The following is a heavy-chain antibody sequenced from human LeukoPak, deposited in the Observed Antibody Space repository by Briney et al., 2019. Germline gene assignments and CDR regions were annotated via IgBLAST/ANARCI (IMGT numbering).Heavy chain of an antibody. V-gene: IGHV3-33*06. D-gene: IGHD4-11*01. J-gene: IGHJ4*02. CDR2: IWSDGTNQ. Sequence: PGRSLRLSCAASKFTFSHYGMHWVRQARGKALQWVAVIWSDGTNQYYADSVKGRFTISRDNSNKMVYLQMNSLRADDTGVYYCAKDAQRGFDYSNSLEYWGQGALVIVSS. CDR1: KFTFSHYG. CDR3: AKDAQRGFDYSNSLEY.